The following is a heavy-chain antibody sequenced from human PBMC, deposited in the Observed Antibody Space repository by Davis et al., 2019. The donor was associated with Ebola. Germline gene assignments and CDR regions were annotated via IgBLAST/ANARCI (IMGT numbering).Heavy chain of an antibody. CDR2: TKPDGSEK. V-gene: IGHV3-7*03. J-gene: IGHJ3*02. D-gene: IGHD3-22*01. Sequence: GESLKTPCPASGFTFSTYWMSCVRQAQGKGLPWVANTKPDGSEKFYVDSVKGRFTISRDKTKNSMYLQMDSMRAEDTALYYCVRGDFYDSSGTDHTFTDAFDIWGQGTMVTVSS. CDR3: VRGDFYDSSGTDHTFTDAFDI. CDR1: GFTFSTYW.